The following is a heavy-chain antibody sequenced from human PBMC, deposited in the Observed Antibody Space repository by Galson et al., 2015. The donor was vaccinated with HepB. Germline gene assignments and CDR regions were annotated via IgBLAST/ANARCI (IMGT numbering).Heavy chain of an antibody. CDR3: ARDRVAVAGSGLDY. CDR2: IIPIFGTA. CDR1: GGTFSSYA. J-gene: IGHJ4*02. Sequence: SVKVSCKASGGTFSSYAISWVRQAPGQGLEWMGGIIPIFGTANYAQKFQGRVTITADESTSTAYMELSSLRSEDTAVYYCARDRVAVAGSGLDYWGQGTLVTVSS. D-gene: IGHD6-19*01. V-gene: IGHV1-69*13.